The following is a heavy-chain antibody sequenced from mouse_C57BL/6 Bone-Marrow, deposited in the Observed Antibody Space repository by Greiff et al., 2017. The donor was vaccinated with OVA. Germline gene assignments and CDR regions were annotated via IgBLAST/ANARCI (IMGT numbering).Heavy chain of an antibody. CDR3: ARHEDPDGYYY. V-gene: IGHV1-82*01. Sequence: QVQLQQSGPELVKPGASVKISCKASGYAFSSSWMNWVKQRPGKGLEWIGRIYPGDGDTNYNGKFKGKATLTADKSSSTAYMQLSSLTSEDSAVYFCARHEDPDGYYYWGQGTTLTVSS. CDR1: GYAFSSSW. CDR2: IYPGDGDT. D-gene: IGHD2-3*01. J-gene: IGHJ2*01.